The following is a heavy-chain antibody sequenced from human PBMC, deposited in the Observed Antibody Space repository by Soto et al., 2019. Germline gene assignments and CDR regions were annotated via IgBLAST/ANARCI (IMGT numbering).Heavy chain of an antibody. CDR3: VRDRIIIPAVHHN. V-gene: IGHV3-23*01. CDR2: ISDSGVET. J-gene: IGHJ4*02. CDR1: GFTFSSYA. D-gene: IGHD2-2*01. Sequence: PGGSLRLSCATSGFTFSSYAMSWVRQAPGKGLEWVSTISDSGVETHYADSVRGRFTISRDNSKNTLYLQMTSLRAGDTAVYYCVRDRIIIPAVHHNWGQGTQVTVSS.